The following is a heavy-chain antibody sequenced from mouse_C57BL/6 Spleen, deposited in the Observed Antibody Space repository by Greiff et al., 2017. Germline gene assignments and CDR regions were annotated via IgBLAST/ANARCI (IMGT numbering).Heavy chain of an antibody. CDR2: IDPENGDT. V-gene: IGHV14-4*01. D-gene: IGHD1-1*01. CDR3: TTDGSSPPFAD. J-gene: IGHJ3*01. CDR1: GFNIKDDY. Sequence: VQLQQSGAELVRPGASVKLSCTASGFNIKDDYMHWVKQRPEQGLEWIGWIDPENGDTEYASKFQGKATITADTSSNTAYLQLSSLTSEDTAVYYCTTDGSSPPFADWGQGTLVTVSA.